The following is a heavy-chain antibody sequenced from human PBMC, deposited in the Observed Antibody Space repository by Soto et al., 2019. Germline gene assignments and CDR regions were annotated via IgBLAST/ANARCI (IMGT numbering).Heavy chain of an antibody. Sequence: SETLSLTCTVSGGAVRGDNYYWNWIRETPGKGLEWIGYFYYGGSSNYNPSLQSRVTISADTSKSQFSLNLSSVTAADTAIYYCERGLVSSSSLDALDIWGQGIMVTVSS. CDR2: FYYGGSS. J-gene: IGHJ3*02. CDR1: GGAVRGDNYY. V-gene: IGHV4-61*01. CDR3: ERGLVSSSSLDALDI. D-gene: IGHD6-13*01.